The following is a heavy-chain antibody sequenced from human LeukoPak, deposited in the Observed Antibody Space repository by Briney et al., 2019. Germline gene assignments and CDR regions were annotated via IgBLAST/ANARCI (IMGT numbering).Heavy chain of an antibody. CDR2: IKEDGSEK. CDR1: GFTFSNYW. V-gene: IGHV3-7*01. CDR3: ARDQAARPLGY. J-gene: IGHJ4*02. Sequence: GGPLRPSCAASGFTFSNYWMSGVRQAPGKGLEWVANIKEDGSEKYYVDSVKGRFTISRDNAKNLLYLQMYSLRAEDTAVYYCARDQAARPLGYWGRGTLVTVSS. D-gene: IGHD6-6*01.